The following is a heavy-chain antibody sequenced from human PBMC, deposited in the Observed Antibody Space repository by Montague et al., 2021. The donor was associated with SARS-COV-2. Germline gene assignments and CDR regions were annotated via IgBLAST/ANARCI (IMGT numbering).Heavy chain of an antibody. CDR3: AQVNRRLGGVSFDS. J-gene: IGHJ4*02. CDR1: GDSIINIKTSY. D-gene: IGHD3-16*01. Sequence: SETLSLTCNVSGDSIINIKTSYWGWIRLPPGKGLEWIGYIFHTGTSNYQASLKSRVTMSVDTSKTQFPLKLTSVTAADTAVYFCAQVNRRLGGVSFDSWGQGALVTVSS. CDR2: IFHTGTS. V-gene: IGHV4-61*05.